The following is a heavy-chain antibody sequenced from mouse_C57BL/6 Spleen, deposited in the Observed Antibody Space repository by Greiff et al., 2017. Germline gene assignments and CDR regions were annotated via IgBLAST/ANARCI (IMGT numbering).Heavy chain of an antibody. Sequence: VKLMESGPGLVAPSQSLSISCTVSGFSLTSYGVSWVRQPPGQGLEWLGVIGGDGSTNYHSALISRLNISKDNSKSQVFLKLNSLQTDDTATYYCAKSIYYDYDRYFDVWGTGTTVTVSS. CDR1: GFSLTSYG. J-gene: IGHJ1*03. CDR3: AKSIYYDYDRYFDV. V-gene: IGHV2-3*01. D-gene: IGHD2-4*01. CDR2: IGGDGST.